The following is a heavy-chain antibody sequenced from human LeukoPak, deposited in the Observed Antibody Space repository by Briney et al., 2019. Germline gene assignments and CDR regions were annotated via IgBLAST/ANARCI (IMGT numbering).Heavy chain of an antibody. D-gene: IGHD6-19*01. CDR2: INHSGST. Sequence: SETLSLTCAVYGGSFSGYYWSWIRQPPGKGLEWIGEINHSGSTNYNPSLKSRVTISVDTSKNQFSLKLSSVTAADTAVYYCARAGSGWYNSFDYWGQGTLVTVSS. CDR1: GGSFSGYY. CDR3: ARAGSGWYNSFDY. V-gene: IGHV4-34*01. J-gene: IGHJ4*02.